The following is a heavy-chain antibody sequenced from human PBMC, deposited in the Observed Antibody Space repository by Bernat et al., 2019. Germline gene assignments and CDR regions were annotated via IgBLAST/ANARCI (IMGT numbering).Heavy chain of an antibody. Sequence: QVQLQESGPGLVKPSQTLSLTCTVSGGSISSGGYYWSWIRQHPGKGLEWIGSIYYSGSTYYNPSLKSLVTISVDTSKNQFSLKLSSVTAADTAVYYCARDAAPRGYYDSSGYPVPAEYFQHWGQGTLVTVSS. V-gene: IGHV4-31*01. CDR1: GGSISSGGYY. CDR3: ARDAAPRGYYDSSGYPVPAEYFQH. D-gene: IGHD3-22*01. J-gene: IGHJ1*01. CDR2: IYYSGST.